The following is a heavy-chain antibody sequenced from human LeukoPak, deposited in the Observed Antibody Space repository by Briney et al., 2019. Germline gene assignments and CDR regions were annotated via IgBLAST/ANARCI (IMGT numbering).Heavy chain of an antibody. CDR2: INHSGST. V-gene: IGHV4-34*01. CDR3: ARGVVGATGGTYYMDV. J-gene: IGHJ6*03. Sequence: SETLSLTCAVYGGSFSGYYWSWIRQPPGKGLEWIGEINHSGSTNYNPSLKSRVTISVDTSKNQFSLKLSSVTAADTAVYYCARGVVGATGGTYYMDVWGKGTTVTVSS. CDR1: GGSFSGYY. D-gene: IGHD1-26*01.